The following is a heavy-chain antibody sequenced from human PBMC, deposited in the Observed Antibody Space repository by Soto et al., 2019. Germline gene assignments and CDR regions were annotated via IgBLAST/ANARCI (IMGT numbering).Heavy chain of an antibody. V-gene: IGHV3-74*01. D-gene: IGHD2-15*01. CDR1: GFTFSSYW. CDR3: ARTSLVVPAATREDY. CDR2: INSDGSST. Sequence: EVQLVESGGGLVQPGGSLRLSCAASGFTFSSYWMHWVRQAPGKGLVWVSRINSDGSSTSYADSVKGRFTISRDNAKNTVYLQMNSLRAEDTAVYYSARTSLVVPAATREDYWGQGTLVTVSS. J-gene: IGHJ4*02.